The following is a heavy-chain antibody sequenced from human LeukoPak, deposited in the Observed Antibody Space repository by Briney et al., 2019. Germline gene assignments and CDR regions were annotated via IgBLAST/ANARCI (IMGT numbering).Heavy chain of an antibody. CDR3: ASRVLGYCSGGSCYHHNY. D-gene: IGHD2-15*01. CDR1: GGSISSYY. J-gene: IGHJ4*02. V-gene: IGHV4-4*07. Sequence: PSETLSLTCTVSGGSISSYYWSWIRQPAGKGLEWIGRIYTSGSTNYNPSLKSRVTMSVDTSKNQFSLKLSSVTAADTAVYYCASRVLGYCSGGSCYHHNYWGQGTLVTVSS. CDR2: IYTSGST.